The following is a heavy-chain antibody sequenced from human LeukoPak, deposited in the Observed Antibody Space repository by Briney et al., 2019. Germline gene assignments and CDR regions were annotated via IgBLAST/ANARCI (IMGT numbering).Heavy chain of an antibody. D-gene: IGHD3-22*01. J-gene: IGHJ6*02. V-gene: IGHV3-64D*09. CDR2: IVSNGDRT. Sequence: GGSLRLSCSASGXTFSRHGMHWVRQAPGKGLEYVSAIVSNGDRTYYADSVKGRFTISRDNAKNTLYLQMSSLRPDDTAVYYCVNPGWYYDSSGYSYYYGMDVWGQGTTVTASS. CDR3: VNPGWYYDSSGYSYYYGMDV. CDR1: GXTFSRHG.